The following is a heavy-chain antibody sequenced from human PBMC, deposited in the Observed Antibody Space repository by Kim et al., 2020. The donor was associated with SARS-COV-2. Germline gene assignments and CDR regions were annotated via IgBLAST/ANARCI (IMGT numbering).Heavy chain of an antibody. J-gene: IGHJ5*02. CDR1: GFTFSNAW. Sequence: GGSLRLSCAASGFTFSNAWMSWVRQAPGKGLEWVGRIKSKTDGGTTDYAAPVKGRFTISRDDSKNTLYLQMNSLKTEDTAVYYCTTDRLLLWFGESQFDPWGQGTLVTVSS. CDR3: TTDRLLLWFGESQFDP. V-gene: IGHV3-15*01. D-gene: IGHD3-10*01. CDR2: IKSKTDGGTT.